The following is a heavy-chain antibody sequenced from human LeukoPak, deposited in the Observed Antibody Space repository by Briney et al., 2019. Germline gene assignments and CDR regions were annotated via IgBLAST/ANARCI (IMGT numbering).Heavy chain of an antibody. CDR3: ASQYYYDSSGYYRFDY. CDR2: ISGSGGST. J-gene: IGHJ4*02. D-gene: IGHD3-22*01. CDR1: GFTFSSYA. Sequence: PGGSLRLSCAASGFTFSSYAMSWVRQAPGKGLEWVSAISGSGGSTYYADSVKGRFTISRDNSKNTLYLQMNSLRAEDTAVYYCASQYYYDSSGYYRFDYWGQGTLVTVSS. V-gene: IGHV3-23*01.